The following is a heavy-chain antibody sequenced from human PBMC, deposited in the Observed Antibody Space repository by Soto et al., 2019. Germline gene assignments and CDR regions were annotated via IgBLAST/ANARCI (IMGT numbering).Heavy chain of an antibody. V-gene: IGHV1-69*08. CDR3: ARDREGSSSWTDDDY. D-gene: IGHD6-13*01. CDR1: GGTFSSYT. CDR2: IIPILCIA. J-gene: IGHJ4*02. Sequence: QVQLVQSGAEVKKPGSSVKVSCKASGGTFSSYTISWVRQAPGQGLEWMGRIIPILCIANYAQKFQGRVTISADKSKSTAYRELSSLRSEDTAVYYCARDREGSSSWTDDDYWGQGTLVTVSS.